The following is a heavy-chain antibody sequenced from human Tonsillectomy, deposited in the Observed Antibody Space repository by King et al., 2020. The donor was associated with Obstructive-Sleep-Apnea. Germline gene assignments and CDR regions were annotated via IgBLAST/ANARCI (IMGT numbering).Heavy chain of an antibody. V-gene: IGHV6-1*01. CDR3: AREDTALITGIAYGMDV. CDR1: GDSVSGNSAA. D-gene: IGHD5-18*01. Sequence: VQLQQSGPGLVKPSQTLSLTCAISGDSVSGNSAAWTWLRQSPSRGLEWLGRTFYRSKWYNDYAVSVKSRITIIPDTSRNQFSLHLKSVTPEDTAVYYCAREDTALITGIAYGMDVWGQGTMVTVSS. CDR2: TFYRSKWYN. J-gene: IGHJ6*02.